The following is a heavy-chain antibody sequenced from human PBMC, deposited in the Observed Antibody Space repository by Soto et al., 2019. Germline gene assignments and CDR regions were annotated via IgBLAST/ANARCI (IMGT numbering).Heavy chain of an antibody. V-gene: IGHV4-59*01. CDR1: GGSISTSY. D-gene: IGHD3-22*01. CDR3: ARGSVYTAIEF. CDR2: IHESGKT. J-gene: IGHJ4*01. Sequence: SETLSLTCTVSGGSISTSYWSWIRQPPGKGLEWIGYIHESGKTNYNPSLKSRVATSVDTSKNQFSLRLSSVTAADTAIYYCARGSVYTAIEFWGKGTLGT.